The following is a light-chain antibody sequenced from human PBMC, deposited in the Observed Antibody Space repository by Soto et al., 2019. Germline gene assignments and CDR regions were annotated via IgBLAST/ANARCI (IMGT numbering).Light chain of an antibody. CDR3: QQYSGWPLT. J-gene: IGKJ4*01. CDR2: KAS. Sequence: DIQMTQSPSTLSASVGDRVTITCRASQSISTWLAWYQHKPGKAPNLLIYKASNLESGVPSRFSGSGYWTEFSLTITSLQSEDFAVYDGQQYSGWPLTFGGGTKVEIK. CDR1: QSISTW. V-gene: IGKV1-5*03.